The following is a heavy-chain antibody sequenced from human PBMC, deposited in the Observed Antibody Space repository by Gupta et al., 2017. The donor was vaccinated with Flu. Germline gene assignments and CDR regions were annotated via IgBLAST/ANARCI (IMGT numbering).Heavy chain of an antibody. Sequence: YTLSSVPMHWGGRGPGKSLEWMGWMDAGKDSTKYSQKFQGRVSITRDTSASTVYMELSSLRSEDTAVYYCAREGWKVAFDSWGQGTPVTVSS. CDR1: YTLSSVP. V-gene: IGHV1-3*01. J-gene: IGHJ4*02. CDR2: MDAGKDST. D-gene: IGHD1-1*01. CDR3: AREGWKVAFDS.